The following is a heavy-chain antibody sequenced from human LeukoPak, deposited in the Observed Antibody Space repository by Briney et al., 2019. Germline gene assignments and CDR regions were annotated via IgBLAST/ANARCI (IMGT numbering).Heavy chain of an antibody. D-gene: IGHD6-19*01. CDR1: GGSISSYY. CDR3: ARAVIAVAGTHFDY. J-gene: IGHJ4*02. CDR2: IYYSGST. V-gene: IGHV4-59*01. Sequence: PSETLSLTCTVSGGSISSYYWSWTRQPPGKGLEWIGYIYYSGSTNYNPSLKSRVTISVDTSKNQFSLKLSSVTAADTAVYYCARAVIAVAGTHFDYWGQGTLVTVSS.